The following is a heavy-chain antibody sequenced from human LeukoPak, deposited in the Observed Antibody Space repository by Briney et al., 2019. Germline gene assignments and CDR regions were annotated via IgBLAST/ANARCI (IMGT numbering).Heavy chain of an antibody. CDR2: ISYDGSNK. CDR3: ARVGYYDRSSAFDI. Sequence: GGSLRLSCAASGFTFSSYAMHWVRQAPGKGLEWVAVISYDGSNKYYADSVKGRFTISRDNSKNTLYLQMNSLRAEDTAVYYCARVGYYDRSSAFDIWGQGTMVTVSS. V-gene: IGHV3-30-3*01. CDR1: GFTFSSYA. D-gene: IGHD3-10*02. J-gene: IGHJ3*02.